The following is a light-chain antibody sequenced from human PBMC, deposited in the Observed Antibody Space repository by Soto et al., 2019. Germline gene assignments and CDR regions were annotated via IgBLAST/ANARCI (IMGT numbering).Light chain of an antibody. CDR1: QTISTY. CDR2: DAS. V-gene: IGKV1-39*01. Sequence: TKRQASLYATVGWRLNIKCGASQTISTYLNWYQQKPGKARRLLIYDASRLLSGVPLRFCGNRSGTDFSLPSGSLQPEDFTTYYCPHSASPQYTFAQRTK. CDR3: PHSASPQYT. J-gene: IGKJ2*01.